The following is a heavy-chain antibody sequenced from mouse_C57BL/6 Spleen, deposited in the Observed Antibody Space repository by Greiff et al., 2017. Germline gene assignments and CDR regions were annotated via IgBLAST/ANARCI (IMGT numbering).Heavy chain of an antibody. CDR2: IWPGGGT. CDR3: ARKGYGKAMDY. D-gene: IGHD2-1*01. CDR1: GFSLTSYA. J-gene: IGHJ4*01. Sequence: QVQLKESGPGLVAPSQSLSITCTVSGFSLTSYAISWVRQPPGKGLEWLGVIWPGGGTNYNSALKSRLSISKDNSNSQVFLKMNSLQTDYTARYYCARKGYGKAMDYWGQGTSVTVSS. V-gene: IGHV2-9-1*01.